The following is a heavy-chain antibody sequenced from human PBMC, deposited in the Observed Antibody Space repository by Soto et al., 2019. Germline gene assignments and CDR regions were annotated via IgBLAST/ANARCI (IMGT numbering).Heavy chain of an antibody. CDR2: IYYSGST. CDR1: GGSISSSSYY. D-gene: IGHD6-13*01. J-gene: IGHJ4*02. CDR3: ASLGPGIAAAGRPYGAGWFDY. V-gene: IGHV4-39*01. Sequence: QLQLQESGPGLVKPSETLSLTCTVSGGSISSSSYYWGWIRQPPGKGLEWIGSIYYSGSTYYNPSLKSRVTISVDTSKNQFSLKLSSVPAAGTAVYYCASLGPGIAAAGRPYGAGWFDYWGQGTLVTVSS.